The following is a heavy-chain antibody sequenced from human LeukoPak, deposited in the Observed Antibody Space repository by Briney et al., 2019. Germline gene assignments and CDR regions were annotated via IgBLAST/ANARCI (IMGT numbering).Heavy chain of an antibody. CDR1: GGTFSSYA. CDR2: IIPIFGTA. Sequence: ASVTVSCKASGGTFSSYAISWVRQAPGQGLEWMGGIIPIFGTANYAQKFQGRVTMTRNTSISTAYMELSSLRFEDTAVYYCARVPTRRGYSYGTSGYWGQGTLVTVSS. D-gene: IGHD5-18*01. J-gene: IGHJ4*02. V-gene: IGHV1-69*05. CDR3: ARVPTRRGYSYGTSGY.